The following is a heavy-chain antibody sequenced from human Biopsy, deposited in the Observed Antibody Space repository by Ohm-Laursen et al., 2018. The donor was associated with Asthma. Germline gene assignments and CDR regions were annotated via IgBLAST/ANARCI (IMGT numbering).Heavy chain of an antibody. CDR3: AKRRGYSGHDNDY. V-gene: IGHV3-30*18. Sequence: SLRLSCTASGFAFSQGGMHWVRQAPGKGLEWVAVISYGGNHKFYEDSVKGRFTISRDNSKNTLYLQMNSLRTEDTAVYYCAKRRGYSGHDNDYWGQGTLVIVSS. D-gene: IGHD5-12*01. CDR1: GFAFSQGG. CDR2: ISYGGNHK. J-gene: IGHJ4*02.